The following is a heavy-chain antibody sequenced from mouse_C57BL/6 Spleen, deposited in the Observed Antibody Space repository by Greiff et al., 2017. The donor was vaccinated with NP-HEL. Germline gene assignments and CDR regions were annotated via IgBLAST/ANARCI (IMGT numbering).Heavy chain of an antibody. D-gene: IGHD2-1*01. CDR1: GFSLTSYG. CDR3: ARNTNYYGNYYFDY. CDR2: IWSGGST. V-gene: IGHV2-2*01. Sequence: QVQLQQSGPGLVQPSQSLSITCTVSGFSLTSYGVHWVRQSPGKGLEWLGVIWSGGSTDYNAAFISRLSISKDNSKSQVFFKMNSLQADDTAIYYCARNTNYYGNYYFDYWGQGTTLTVSS. J-gene: IGHJ2*01.